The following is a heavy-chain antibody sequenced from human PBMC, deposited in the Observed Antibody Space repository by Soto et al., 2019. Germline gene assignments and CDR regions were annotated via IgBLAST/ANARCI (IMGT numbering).Heavy chain of an antibody. CDR2: IWYDGSNK. Sequence: GGSLRLSCAASGFTFSSYGLHWLRQAPCKGLEWVAIIWYDGSNKYYADSVKGRFTISRDNSKNTLYLKMNSVRAEDTAVYYLARERKASGISGNWFDPWRKGTLVTVS. J-gene: IGHJ5*02. CDR1: GFTFSSYG. CDR3: ARERKASGISGNWFDP. V-gene: IGHV3-33*01. D-gene: IGHD6-13*01.